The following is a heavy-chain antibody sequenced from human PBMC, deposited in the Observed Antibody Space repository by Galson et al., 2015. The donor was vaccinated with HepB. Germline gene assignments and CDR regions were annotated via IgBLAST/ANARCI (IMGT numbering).Heavy chain of an antibody. J-gene: IGHJ6*02. Sequence: SVKVSCKASGYTFTSYYMHWVRQAPGQGLEWMGIINPSGGSTSYAQKLQGRVTMTRDTSTSTVYMELSSLRSEDTAVYYCARGANYYDSSGYLYYYYGMDVWGQGTTVTVSS. CDR3: ARGANYYDSSGYLYYYYGMDV. CDR1: GYTFTSYY. V-gene: IGHV1-46*04. CDR2: INPSGGST. D-gene: IGHD3-22*01.